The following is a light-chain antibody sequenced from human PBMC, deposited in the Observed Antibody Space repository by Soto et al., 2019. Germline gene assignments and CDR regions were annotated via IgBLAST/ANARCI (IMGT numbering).Light chain of an antibody. J-gene: IGKJ1*01. Sequence: EIVMPQSPATLSVSPGERATLSCRASQSVSSHLAWYQQKPGQPPRLLIYGTSSRATGVPDRFTGSGSGTDFTLTISRLEPEDFAVYYCHQSVVSRWTFGQGTKVDIK. CDR3: HQSVVSRWT. CDR1: QSVSSH. CDR2: GTS. V-gene: IGKV3-20*01.